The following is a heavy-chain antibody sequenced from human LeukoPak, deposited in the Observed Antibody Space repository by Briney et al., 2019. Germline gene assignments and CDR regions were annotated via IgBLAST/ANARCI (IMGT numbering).Heavy chain of an antibody. J-gene: IGHJ4*02. D-gene: IGHD3-22*01. CDR2: IYYSGST. V-gene: IGHV4-59*12. Sequence: PSETLSLTCAVSGDSITNYYWSWIRQPPGKGLEWIGYIYYSGSTNYNPSLKSRVVISVDMSKNQFSLKLSSVTAADTAVYYCARTRHRKWLFSPLDYWGQGTLVTVSS. CDR1: GDSITNYY. CDR3: ARTRHRKWLFSPLDY.